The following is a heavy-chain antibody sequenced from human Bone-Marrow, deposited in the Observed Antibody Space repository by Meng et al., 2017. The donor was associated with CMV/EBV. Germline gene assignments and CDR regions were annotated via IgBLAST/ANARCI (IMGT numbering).Heavy chain of an antibody. V-gene: IGHV4-39*01. CDR1: GGSINTNTYY. CDR3: ARSADNDFWSGYSY. Sequence: SETLSLTCTVSGGSINTNTYYWGWIRQPPGEGLEWIGSIYDSGSTYYNPSLKSRVTMSVDTSKNQFSLNLSSVTAADTAFYFCARSADNDFWSGYSYWGQGTLVTVSS. J-gene: IGHJ4*02. D-gene: IGHD3-3*01. CDR2: IYDSGST.